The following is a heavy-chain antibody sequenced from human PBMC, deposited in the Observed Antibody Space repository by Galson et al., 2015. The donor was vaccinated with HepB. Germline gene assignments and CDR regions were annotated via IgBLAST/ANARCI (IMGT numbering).Heavy chain of an antibody. V-gene: IGHV5-10-1*01. CDR1: GYRFTNYW. Sequence: QSGAEVKKPGESLRISCRGSGYRFTNYWINWVRQMPGTGLEWVARIDPSDSYTNYNPSSQGRVSVSVDKSTSTAHLQWASLKASDTAIYYCATEKPGYSRSWYFFDSWGRGTLVTVSS. CDR3: ATEKPGYSRSWYFFDS. J-gene: IGHJ4*02. D-gene: IGHD4-11*01. CDR2: IDPSDSYT.